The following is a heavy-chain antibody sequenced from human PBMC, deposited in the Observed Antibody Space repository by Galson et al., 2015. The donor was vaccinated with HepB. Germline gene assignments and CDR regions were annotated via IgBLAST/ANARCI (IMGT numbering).Heavy chain of an antibody. CDR3: ARDLRPTNFGVFTLDY. V-gene: IGHV1-2*06. J-gene: IGHJ4*02. CDR1: GFTFIGYY. D-gene: IGHD3-3*01. Sequence: SVKVSCKGSGFTFIGYYIHWVRQAPGQGLEWLGRINPNGDATTCAQKFQGRVTLTRTTSSKTAYMELTSLKPDDSAVYYCARDLRPTNFGVFTLDYWGQGSLVTVSS. CDR2: INPNGDAT.